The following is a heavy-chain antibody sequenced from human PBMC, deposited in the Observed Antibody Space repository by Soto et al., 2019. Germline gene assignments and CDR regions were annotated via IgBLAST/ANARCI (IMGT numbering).Heavy chain of an antibody. D-gene: IGHD6-13*01. CDR1: GFTFSSYG. V-gene: IGHV3-30*18. CDR2: ISYDGSNK. J-gene: IGHJ6*03. CDR3: AKGGVAAAGTYYMDV. Sequence: GGSLRLSCAASGFTFSSYGMHWVRQAPGKGLEWVAVISYDGSNKYYVDSVKGRFTISRDNSKNTLYLQMNSLRAEDTAVYYCAKGGVAAAGTYYMDVWGKGTTVTVSS.